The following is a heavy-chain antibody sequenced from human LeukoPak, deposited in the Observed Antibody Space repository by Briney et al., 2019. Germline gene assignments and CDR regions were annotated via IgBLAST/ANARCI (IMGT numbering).Heavy chain of an antibody. J-gene: IGHJ4*02. D-gene: IGHD3-3*01. CDR1: GFTFSGYG. V-gene: IGHV3-30*02. CDR2: IRYDGSNK. CDR3: AKDGRFLQWLSPGYFGY. Sequence: PGGSLRPSCAASGFTFSGYGIHWVRQAPGEGLEWMAFIRYDGSNKYYADSVKGRFTISRDNSKNTLNLQMNSLRADDTAVYYCAKDGRFLQWLSPGYFGYWGQGTLVTVSS.